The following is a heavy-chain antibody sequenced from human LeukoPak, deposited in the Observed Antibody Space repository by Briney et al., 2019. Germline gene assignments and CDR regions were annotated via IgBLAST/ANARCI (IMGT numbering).Heavy chain of an antibody. Sequence: GESLKISCKGSGYSFTNNWITWVRQMPGKGLEWMGIIYPGDSDTRYSPSFQGQVTISVDKSISTAYLQWSSLKASDTAMYYCARLGPAPPPSSSFFDYWGQGTLVTVSS. CDR1: GYSFTNNW. CDR2: IYPGDSDT. CDR3: ARLGPAPPPSSSFFDY. J-gene: IGHJ4*02. D-gene: IGHD6-6*01. V-gene: IGHV5-51*01.